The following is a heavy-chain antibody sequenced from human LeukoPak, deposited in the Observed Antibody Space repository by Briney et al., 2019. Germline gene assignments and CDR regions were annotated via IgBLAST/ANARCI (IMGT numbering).Heavy chain of an antibody. V-gene: IGHV3-23*01. CDR2: ICGSGGST. J-gene: IGHJ5*02. D-gene: IGHD3-10*01. CDR1: GFTLTSYA. CDR3: AKSMVREIWFDP. Sequence: GGSLRHSCAAPGFTLTSYAMSSVRQAPGKGLEWVSAICGSGGSTYYADSVKGRFSISRDNSKNTLYLQMNRLRAEDTAVYYCAKSMVREIWFDPWGQGTLVTVSS.